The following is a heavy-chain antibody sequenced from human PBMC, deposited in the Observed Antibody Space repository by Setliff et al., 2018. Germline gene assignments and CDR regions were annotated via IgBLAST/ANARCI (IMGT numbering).Heavy chain of an antibody. CDR2: ISTYNGNT. CDR1: GYMFKSHG. D-gene: IGHD3-22*01. J-gene: IGHJ4*02. Sequence: ASVKVSCKASGYMFKSHGINWMRQAPGQGFEWMGWISTYNGNTKSAQKFQGRFTMTTDTSTSTAYMELRSLRYDDTDVYYCARSFDSSENPIVDYWGQGTLVTVSS. CDR3: ARSFDSSENPIVDY. V-gene: IGHV1-18*04.